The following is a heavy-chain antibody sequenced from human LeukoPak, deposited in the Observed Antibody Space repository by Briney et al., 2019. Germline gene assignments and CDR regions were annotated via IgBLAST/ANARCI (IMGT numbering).Heavy chain of an antibody. V-gene: IGHV3-23*01. CDR1: GFTFSSFA. D-gene: IGHD1-26*01. Sequence: AGGSLRLSCAASGFTFSSFAMSWVRQAPGKGLEWVSAITGGGGNRYYADSVKGRFTISRDNSKNTLYLQMNSLRAEDTAVYYCAKRFIVKWEFDYWGQGTLVTVSS. CDR3: AKRFIVKWEFDY. J-gene: IGHJ4*02. CDR2: ITGGGGNR.